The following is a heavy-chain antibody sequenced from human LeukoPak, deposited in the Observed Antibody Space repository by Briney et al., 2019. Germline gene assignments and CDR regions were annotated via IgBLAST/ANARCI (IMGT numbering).Heavy chain of an antibody. V-gene: IGHV3-48*02. D-gene: IGHD1-1*01. Sequence: PGGSLRLSCGASGVTFSDYTMNWGRQAPGKELEWVSDIDNSGLIKAYGDSVKGRLTISRDNAQNSLFLQMNSLRDEDTAVYYCTRQLDYWGQGILVTVS. J-gene: IGHJ4*02. CDR2: IDNSGLIK. CDR3: TRQLDY. CDR1: GVTFSDYT.